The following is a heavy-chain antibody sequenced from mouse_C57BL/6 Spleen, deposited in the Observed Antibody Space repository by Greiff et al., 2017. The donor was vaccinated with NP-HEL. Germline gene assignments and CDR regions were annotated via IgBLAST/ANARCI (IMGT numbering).Heavy chain of an antibody. D-gene: IGHD2-5*01. Sequence: DVHLVESGGGLVQPGGSMKLSCAASGFTFSDAWMDWVRQSPEKGLEWVAEIRNKANNHATYYAESVKGRFTISRDDSKSSVYLQMNSLRAEDTGIYYCTRDSNYDYYAMDYWGQGTSVTVSS. CDR2: IRNKANNHAT. J-gene: IGHJ4*01. CDR1: GFTFSDAW. V-gene: IGHV6-6*01. CDR3: TRDSNYDYYAMDY.